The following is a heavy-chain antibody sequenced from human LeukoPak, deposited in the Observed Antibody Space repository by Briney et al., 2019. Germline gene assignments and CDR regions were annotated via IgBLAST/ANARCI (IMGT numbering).Heavy chain of an antibody. CDR3: ARVPSVYYYYMDV. CDR2: ISGSGSSS. D-gene: IGHD5/OR15-5a*01. Sequence: PGGSLRLSCAASGFTFSSYAMSWVRQAPGKGLEYISAISGSGSSSYNADSVKGRVTISRDISKNTLFLQMNSLTVEDTAVYYCARVPSVYYYYMDVWGKGTTVTVSS. V-gene: IGHV3-23*01. J-gene: IGHJ6*03. CDR1: GFTFSSYA.